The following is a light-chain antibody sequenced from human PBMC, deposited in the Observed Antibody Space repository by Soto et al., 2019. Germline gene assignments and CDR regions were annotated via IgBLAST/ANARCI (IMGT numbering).Light chain of an antibody. CDR3: SSYTSGSTWV. J-gene: IGLJ3*02. Sequence: QSALTQPASVSGSPGQSITISCTGTSSDVGGYNYVFWYQQHPGKAPKLIVYEVSNRPSGVSNRFSGSKSGNTASLTISGLQAEDEADYYCSSYTSGSTWVFGGGTKLTVL. CDR1: SSDVGGYNY. CDR2: EVS. V-gene: IGLV2-14*01.